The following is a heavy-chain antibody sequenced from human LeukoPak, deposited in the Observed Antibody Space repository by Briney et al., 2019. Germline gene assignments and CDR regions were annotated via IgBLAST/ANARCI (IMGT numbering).Heavy chain of an antibody. CDR2: IKEDGGEG. J-gene: IGHJ3*02. V-gene: IGHV3-7*01. CDR3: ARVRTTAMVFAFDI. Sequence: GGSLRLSCAASGFTFSSYWMTWVRQAPGKGLEWVANIKEDGGEGYYVDSVKGRFTVSRDNAKNSLYLQLTSLRAEDAAVYYCARVRTTAMVFAFDIWGQGTMVTVSS. CDR1: GFTFSSYW. D-gene: IGHD5-18*01.